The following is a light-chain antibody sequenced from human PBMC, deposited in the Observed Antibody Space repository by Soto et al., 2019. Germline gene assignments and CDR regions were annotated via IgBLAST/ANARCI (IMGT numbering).Light chain of an antibody. CDR1: QDISNY. J-gene: IGKJ1*01. CDR3: QQYDNLWT. Sequence: DIQMTQSPSSLSASVGDRVTITCRASQDISNYLNWYQQKPGKAPKLLIYDASNLETGVPSRFSGSGSGTDFTFTISSLQPEDFATYYCQQYDNLWTFGQGTKVEIK. CDR2: DAS. V-gene: IGKV1-33*01.